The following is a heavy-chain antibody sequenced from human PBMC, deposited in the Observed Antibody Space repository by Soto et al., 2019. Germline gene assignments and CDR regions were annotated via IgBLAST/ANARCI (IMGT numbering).Heavy chain of an antibody. D-gene: IGHD3-9*01. CDR3: AKDSTGYYSSRSHPLLGHQYDY. CDR1: GYTFTSYY. CDR2: INPSGGST. Sequence: ASVKVSCKASGYTFTSYYMHWVRQAPGQGLEWMGIINPSGGSTSYAQKFQGRVTMTRDTSTSTVYMELSSLRSEDTAVYYCAKDSTGYYSSRSHPLLGHQYDYWGQGTLVTVSS. V-gene: IGHV1-46*01. J-gene: IGHJ4*02.